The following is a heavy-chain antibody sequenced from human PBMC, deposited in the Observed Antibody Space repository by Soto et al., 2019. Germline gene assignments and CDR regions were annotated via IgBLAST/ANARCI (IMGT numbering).Heavy chain of an antibody. CDR2: ISPIFGTA. CDR3: ARSRDGYNFHWFDP. D-gene: IGHD5-12*01. J-gene: IGHJ5*02. Sequence: QVQLVQSGAEVQKPGSSVKVSCKASGGTFSSYAISWVRQAPGQGLEWMGGISPIFGTANYAQNFQGRVTITADESTSTAYMELSSLRSEDTAVYYGARSRDGYNFHWFDPCGQGTLVTVSS. CDR1: GGTFSSYA. V-gene: IGHV1-69*01.